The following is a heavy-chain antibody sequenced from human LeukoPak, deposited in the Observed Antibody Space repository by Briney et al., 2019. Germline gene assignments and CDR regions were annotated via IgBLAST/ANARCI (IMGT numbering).Heavy chain of an antibody. Sequence: GGSLRLSCAVSEFTFSHFAMHWVRQAPGKGLEWVAVISYDGSNKYYADSVKGRFTISRDNSKNTLYLQMNSLRAEDTAVYYCAIIAAAGPWGQGTLVTVSS. V-gene: IGHV3-30*04. CDR3: AIIAAAGP. CDR1: EFTFSHFA. CDR2: ISYDGSNK. J-gene: IGHJ5*02. D-gene: IGHD6-13*01.